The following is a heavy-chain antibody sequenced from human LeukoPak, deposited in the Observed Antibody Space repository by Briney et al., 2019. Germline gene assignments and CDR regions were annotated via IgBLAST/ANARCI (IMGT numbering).Heavy chain of an antibody. J-gene: IGHJ4*02. CDR2: IDSGSDDI. Sequence: PGGSLRLSCAASGFSFSLYTMNWVRQAPGKGLEWISHIDSGSDDILHADSVRGRFAISRDNAKNTLYLEMNSLRAEDTAVYYCARDTYRPQLIDSWGQGTLVTVSS. CDR1: GFSFSLYT. V-gene: IGHV3-21*05. D-gene: IGHD5-18*01. CDR3: ARDTYRPQLIDS.